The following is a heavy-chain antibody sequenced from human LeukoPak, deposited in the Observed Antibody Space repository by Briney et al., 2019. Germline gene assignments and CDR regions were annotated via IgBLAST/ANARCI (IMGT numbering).Heavy chain of an antibody. CDR1: GFTVNSNY. CDR2: TVGGGDGT. V-gene: IGHV3-53*01. CDR3: AKLTTS. D-gene: IGHD4-11*01. Sequence: GGSLRLSCAASGFTVNSNYMNWVRQAPGKGLEWVAVTVGGGDGTYYADSVKGRFTISRDNSNNTLYLQMNSLRAEDTAVYYCAKLTTSWGQGTLVTVSS. J-gene: IGHJ4*02.